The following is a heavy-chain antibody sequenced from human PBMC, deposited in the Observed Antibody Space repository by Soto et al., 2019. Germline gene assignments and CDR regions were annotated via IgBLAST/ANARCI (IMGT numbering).Heavy chain of an antibody. CDR3: ARAIYGTPVDY. CDR2: IKQDGGEK. V-gene: IGHV3-7*01. J-gene: IGHJ4*02. D-gene: IGHD3-10*01. CDR1: GFTFSNYW. Sequence: SLRLSCAASGFTFSNYWLSWVRQAPGKGLEWVASIKQDGGEKYFVDSVKGRFTISRDNAKNSLYLQMNSLRAEDTAVYYCARAIYGTPVDYWGQGTLVTVSS.